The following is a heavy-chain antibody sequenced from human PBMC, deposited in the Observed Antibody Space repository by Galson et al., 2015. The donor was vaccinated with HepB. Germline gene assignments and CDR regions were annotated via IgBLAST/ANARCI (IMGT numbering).Heavy chain of an antibody. D-gene: IGHD6-13*01. CDR3: ARDLWYGGSSWPIYYYYYMDV. V-gene: IGHV1-18*01. J-gene: IGHJ6*03. CDR1: GYTFTSYG. Sequence: SVKVSCKASGYTFTSYGISWVRQAPGQGLEWMGWISAYNGNTNYAQKLQGRVTMTTDTSTSTAYMELRSLRSDDTAVYYCARDLWYGGSSWPIYYYYYMDVWGKGTTVTVSS. CDR2: ISAYNGNT.